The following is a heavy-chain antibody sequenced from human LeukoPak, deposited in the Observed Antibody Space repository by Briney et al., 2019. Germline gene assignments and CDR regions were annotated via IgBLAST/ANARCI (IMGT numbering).Heavy chain of an antibody. CDR2: IYPGDFDT. CDR1: GYSFISYW. J-gene: IGHJ4*02. V-gene: IGHV5-51*01. CDR3: ARPDCSGGTCYYDY. Sequence: GESLKISCKGSGYSFISYWIGWVRQMPGKGLEWMGIIYPGDFDTRYSPSFQGQGTISADNSINTAYLQWSSLKASDTAMYYCARPDCSGGTCYYDYWGQGTLVTVSS. D-gene: IGHD2-15*01.